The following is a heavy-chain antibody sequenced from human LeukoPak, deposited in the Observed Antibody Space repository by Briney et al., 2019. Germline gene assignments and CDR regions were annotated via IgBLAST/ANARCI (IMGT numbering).Heavy chain of an antibody. J-gene: IGHJ4*02. CDR2: ISSSGSTI. CDR1: GLTFSDYY. V-gene: IGHV3-11*01. D-gene: IGHD4-23*01. Sequence: GGSLRLSCAASGLTFSDYYISWIRQAPGNGLERVSYISSSGSTIYYADSVKGRFTISRDNSKNTLYLQMNSLRAEDTAIYYCAKDAGYGGKSYFDCWGQGILVTVSS. CDR3: AKDAGYGGKSYFDC.